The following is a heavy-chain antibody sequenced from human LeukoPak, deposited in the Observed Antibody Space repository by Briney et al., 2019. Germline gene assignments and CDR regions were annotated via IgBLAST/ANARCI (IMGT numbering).Heavy chain of an antibody. CDR2: IYTSGST. V-gene: IGHV4-4*07. CDR3: ARDQVLVNTAMITAFDF. CDR1: GVSISSYY. D-gene: IGHD5-18*01. J-gene: IGHJ4*02. Sequence: PSETLSLTCTVSGVSISSYYWSWIRQPAGKGLEWIGRIYTSGSTNYNPSLKSRVTMSVDTSKNQFSLKLCSVTAADTAVYYCARDQVLVNTAMITAFDFWGQGALVTVSS.